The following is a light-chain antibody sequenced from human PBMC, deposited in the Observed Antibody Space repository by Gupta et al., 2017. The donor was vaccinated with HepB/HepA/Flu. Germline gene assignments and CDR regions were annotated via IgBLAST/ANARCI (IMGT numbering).Light chain of an antibody. CDR1: SNDVGGYKF. J-gene: IGLJ3*02. Sequence: QSALTQPAYVSGSPGQSITISCTGNSNDVGGYKFVSWYQQHPGKAPKLIIYDVRNRPSGVSDRFSGSKSGNTASLTISGLQADDEAVYYCNSYTNRRTLNWVFGGGTKLTVV. CDR3: NSYTNRRTLNWV. CDR2: DVR. V-gene: IGLV2-14*01.